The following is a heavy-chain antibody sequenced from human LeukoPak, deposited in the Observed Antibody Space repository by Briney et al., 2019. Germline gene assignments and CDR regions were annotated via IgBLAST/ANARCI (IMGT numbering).Heavy chain of an antibody. D-gene: IGHD3-3*01. V-gene: IGHV3-66*01. CDR3: ARDRDRKLRFLEWLLPLTLYY. J-gene: IGHJ4*02. CDR2: IYSGGST. Sequence: GGSLRLSCAASGFTVSSNYMSWVRHAPGKGMEWISVIYSGGSTYYADSVKGRFTISRDNSKNTLYLQMNSLRAEDTAVYYCARDRDRKLRFLEWLLPLTLYYWGQGTLVTVSS. CDR1: GFTVSSNY.